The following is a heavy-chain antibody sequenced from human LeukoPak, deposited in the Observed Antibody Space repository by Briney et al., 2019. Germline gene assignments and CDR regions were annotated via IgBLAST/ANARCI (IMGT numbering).Heavy chain of an antibody. CDR1: GFTFSSYA. Sequence: GGSLRLSCAASGFTFSSYAMSWVRQAPGKGLEWGSDISGSGGSTYSVDSLKGRVTISRDNSKNTLYLHMNSLRAEDTAVYYFARDPGDAFVMWGQGTAGTVS. J-gene: IGHJ3*02. V-gene: IGHV3-23*01. CDR2: ISGSGGST. CDR3: ARDPGDAFVM.